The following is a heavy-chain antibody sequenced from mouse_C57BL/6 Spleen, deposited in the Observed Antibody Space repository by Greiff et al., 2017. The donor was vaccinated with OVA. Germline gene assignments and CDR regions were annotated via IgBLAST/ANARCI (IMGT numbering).Heavy chain of an antibody. J-gene: IGHJ2*01. CDR1: GYTFTSYW. D-gene: IGHD4-1*01. Sequence: EVQLQESGTVLARPGASVKMSCKTSGYTFTSYWMHWVKQRPGQGLEWIGAIYPGNSDTSYNQKLKGKAKLTAVTSASTAYMELSSLTNEDCAVYDCTRANWDPYYFDDWGQGTTLTVSS. V-gene: IGHV1-5*01. CDR3: TRANWDPYYFDD. CDR2: IYPGNSDT.